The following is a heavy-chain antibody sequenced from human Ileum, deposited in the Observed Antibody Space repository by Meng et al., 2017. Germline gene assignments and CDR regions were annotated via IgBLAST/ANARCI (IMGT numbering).Heavy chain of an antibody. CDR1: GFTFSSYA. CDR3: AKVGEDPPDYYGMDV. D-gene: IGHD4-17*01. V-gene: IGHV3-23*01. Sequence: GESLKISCAASGFTFSSYAMSWVRQAPGKGLEWVSAISGSGGSTYYADSVKGRFTISRDNSKNTLYLQMNSLRAEDTAVYYCAKVGEDPPDYYGMDVWGQGTTVTVSS. J-gene: IGHJ6*02. CDR2: ISGSGGST.